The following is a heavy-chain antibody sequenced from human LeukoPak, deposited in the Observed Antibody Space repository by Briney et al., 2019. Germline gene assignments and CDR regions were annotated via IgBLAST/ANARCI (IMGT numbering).Heavy chain of an antibody. V-gene: IGHV3-7*01. CDR3: ARAAYCSSTNCYGFDY. CDR1: GFTFSSYW. D-gene: IGHD2-2*01. J-gene: IGHJ4*02. Sequence: GGSLRLSCAASGFTFSSYWMSWVRQAPGKGLEWVANIKQDGSEKYYVDSVKGRFTISRDNAKNSLYLQMNSLRAEDTAVYYCARAAYCSSTNCYGFDYWGQGTLVTVSS. CDR2: IKQDGSEK.